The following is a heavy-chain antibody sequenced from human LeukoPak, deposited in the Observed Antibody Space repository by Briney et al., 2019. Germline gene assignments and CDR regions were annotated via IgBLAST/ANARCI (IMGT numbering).Heavy chain of an antibody. D-gene: IGHD2-2*01. CDR1: GFTFSSYA. V-gene: IGHV3-23*01. Sequence: GGSLRLSCAASGFTFSSYAMSWVRQAPGKGLEWVSAISGSGGSTYYADSVKGRFIISRDNSKNTLYLQMNSLRAEDTAVYYCAKDGAPDIVVVPAAPYYYYGMDVWGQGTTVTVSS. J-gene: IGHJ6*02. CDR3: AKDGAPDIVVVPAAPYYYYGMDV. CDR2: ISGSGGST.